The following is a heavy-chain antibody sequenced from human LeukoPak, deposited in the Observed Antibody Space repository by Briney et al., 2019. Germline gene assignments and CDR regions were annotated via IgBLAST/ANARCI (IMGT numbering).Heavy chain of an antibody. CDR2: ISGSGGST. V-gene: IGHV3-23*01. Sequence: GGSLRLSCAASGFTFSSYAMSWVRQAPGKGLEWVSAISGSGGSTYYADSVKGRFTISRDNSKNTLYLQMNSLRAEDTAVYYCAKVKSGCGGDCYFSCFDYWGQGSLVTVSS. CDR3: AKVKSGCGGDCYFSCFDY. D-gene: IGHD2-21*02. CDR1: GFTFSSYA. J-gene: IGHJ4*02.